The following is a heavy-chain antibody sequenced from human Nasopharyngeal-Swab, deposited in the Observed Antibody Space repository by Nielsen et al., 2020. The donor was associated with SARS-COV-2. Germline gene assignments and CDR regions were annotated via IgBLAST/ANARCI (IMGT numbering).Heavy chain of an antibody. CDR3: AKTLDQYSSSWYRFY. V-gene: IGHV3-23*01. D-gene: IGHD6-13*01. J-gene: IGHJ4*02. CDR2: ISGSGGST. Sequence: VRQMPGKGLEWVSAISGSGGSTYYADSVKGRFTISRDNSKNTLYLQMNSLRAEDTAVYYCAKTLDQYSSSWYRFYWGQGTLVTVSS.